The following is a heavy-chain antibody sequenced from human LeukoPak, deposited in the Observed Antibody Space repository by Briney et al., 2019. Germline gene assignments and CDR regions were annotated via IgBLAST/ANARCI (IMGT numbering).Heavy chain of an antibody. D-gene: IGHD5-18*01. CDR3: ARSRIQLWLRASDDAFDI. J-gene: IGHJ3*02. CDR2: IYSGGST. Sequence: GGSLRLSCAASGFTVSSNYISWVRQAPGKGLEWVSVIYSGGSTYYADSVKGRFTISRDNSKNTLYLQMNSLRAEDTAVYYCARSRIQLWLRASDDAFDIWGQGTMVTVFS. V-gene: IGHV3-53*01. CDR1: GFTVSSNY.